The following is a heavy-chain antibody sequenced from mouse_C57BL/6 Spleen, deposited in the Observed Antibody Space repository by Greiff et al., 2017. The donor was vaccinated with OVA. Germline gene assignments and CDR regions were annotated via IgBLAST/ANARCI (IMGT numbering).Heavy chain of an antibody. Sequence: QVQLQQSGPGLVQPSQSLSITCTVSGFSLTSYGVHWVRQSPGTGLEWLGVIWSGGSTDYNAAFISRLSISKDNSKSQVFFKMNSLQADDTAIYYCARYYYGSSYWYFDVWGTGTTVTVSA. J-gene: IGHJ1*03. CDR1: GFSLTSYG. D-gene: IGHD1-1*01. CDR2: IWSGGST. V-gene: IGHV2-2*01. CDR3: ARYYYGSSYWYFDV.